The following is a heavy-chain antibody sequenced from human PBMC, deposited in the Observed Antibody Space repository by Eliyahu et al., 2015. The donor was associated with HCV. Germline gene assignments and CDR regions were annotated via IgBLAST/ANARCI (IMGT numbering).Heavy chain of an antibody. V-gene: IGHV4-39*01. CDR1: SGPISSRSYY. Sequence: QLHLQESGPGLVKPSETLSLTCSVSSGPISSRSYYWGWIRQPPGKGLEWIGSVYYSGSTNYNPSLKSRVTISVDTSKNHFSLKLSSVTAADTAVYYCARHGGGVLTGYYDYWGQGTPVTVSS. CDR2: VYYSGST. CDR3: ARHGGGVLTGYYDY. D-gene: IGHD3-9*01. J-gene: IGHJ4*02.